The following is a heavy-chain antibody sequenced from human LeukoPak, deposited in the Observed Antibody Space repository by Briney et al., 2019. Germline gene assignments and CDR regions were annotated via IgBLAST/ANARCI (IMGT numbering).Heavy chain of an antibody. CDR2: ISYDGSNK. J-gene: IGHJ4*02. D-gene: IGHD1-26*01. CDR3: ARDHGSYTQLLDY. Sequence: AVISYDGSNKYYADSVKGRFTICRDNSKNTLYLQMNSLRAEDTAVYYCARDHGSYTQLLDYWGQGTLVTVSS. V-gene: IGHV3-30*01.